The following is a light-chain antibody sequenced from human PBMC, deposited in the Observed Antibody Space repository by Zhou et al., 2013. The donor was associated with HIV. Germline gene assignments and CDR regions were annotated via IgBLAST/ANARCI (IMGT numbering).Light chain of an antibody. Sequence: IQMTQSPSSLSASVGDRVTITCRASQTIINYLNWYQQKPGQAPKLLISAASTLQSGVPSRFSGSGSGTDFILTIRSLQPEDFATYFCQQTFRAPPWTFGQGTKVEVK. CDR1: QTIINY. CDR3: QQTFRAPPWT. V-gene: IGKV1-39*01. J-gene: IGKJ1*01. CDR2: AAS.